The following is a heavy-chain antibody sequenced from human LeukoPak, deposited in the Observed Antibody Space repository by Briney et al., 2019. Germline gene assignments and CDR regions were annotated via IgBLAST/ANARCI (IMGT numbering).Heavy chain of an antibody. CDR3: ARVYGGNAEAFDI. CDR1: GYTFTSYD. Sequence: EASVKVSCKASGYTFTSYDINWVRQATGQGLEWMGWMNPNSGNTGYAQKFQGRVTMTRNTSISTAYMELSSLRSEDTAVCYCARVYGGNAEAFDIWGQGTMVTVSS. D-gene: IGHD4-23*01. V-gene: IGHV1-8*01. J-gene: IGHJ3*02. CDR2: MNPNSGNT.